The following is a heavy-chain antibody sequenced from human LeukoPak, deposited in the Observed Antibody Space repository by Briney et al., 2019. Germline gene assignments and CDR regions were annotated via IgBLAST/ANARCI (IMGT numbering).Heavy chain of an antibody. CDR2: IYYSGST. V-gene: IGHV4-59*01. J-gene: IGHJ6*02. CDR1: GGSISSYY. D-gene: IGHD1-26*01. Sequence: SETLSLTCTVSGGSISSYYWSWIRQPPGKGLEWIGYIYYSGSTNYNPSLKSRVTISVDTSKNRFSLKLSSVTAANTAVYYCAREHSGSYYGGYYYYYGMDVWGQGTTVTVSS. CDR3: AREHSGSYYGGYYYYYGMDV.